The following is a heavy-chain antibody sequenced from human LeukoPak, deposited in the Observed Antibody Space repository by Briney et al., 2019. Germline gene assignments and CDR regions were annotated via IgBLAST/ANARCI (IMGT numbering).Heavy chain of an antibody. D-gene: IGHD1-14*01. CDR3: ARGSFGISSIAESVDY. CDR1: GYTLTSYD. CDR2: MNPNSGNT. Sequence: EASVKVSCKASGYTLTSYDINWVRQATGQGLEWMGWMNPNSGNTGYAQKFQGRVTITRNTSISTAYMELSSLRSEDTAVYYCARGSFGISSIAESVDYWGQGTLVTVSS. J-gene: IGHJ4*02. V-gene: IGHV1-8*01.